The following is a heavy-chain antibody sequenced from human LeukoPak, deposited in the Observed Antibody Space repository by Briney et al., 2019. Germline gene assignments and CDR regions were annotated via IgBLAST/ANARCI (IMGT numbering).Heavy chain of an antibody. Sequence: TPSETLSLTCAVYGGSFSGYYWSWIRQPPGKGLEWIGEINHSGSTNYNPSLKSRVTISVDTSKNQFSLKLSSVTAADTAVYYCARMRVRGVFLYYFDYWGQGTLVTVSS. CDR2: INHSGST. V-gene: IGHV4-34*01. D-gene: IGHD3-10*01. J-gene: IGHJ4*02. CDR1: GGSFSGYY. CDR3: ARMRVRGVFLYYFDY.